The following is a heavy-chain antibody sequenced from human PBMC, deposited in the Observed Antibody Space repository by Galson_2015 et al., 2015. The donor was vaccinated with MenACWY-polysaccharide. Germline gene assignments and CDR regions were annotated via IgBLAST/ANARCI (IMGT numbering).Heavy chain of an antibody. Sequence: SLRLSCAASGFIVSSKYMTWVRQAPGKGLECVSIIYRGGNTQYTDSVKGRFTISRDNSKNMLYLQMNSLRPEDTAMYYCATGSMGWALDPWGQGTLVTVSS. CDR3: ATGSMGWALDP. CDR1: GFIVSSKY. CDR2: IYRGGNT. V-gene: IGHV3-66*02. J-gene: IGHJ5*02. D-gene: IGHD2-2*01.